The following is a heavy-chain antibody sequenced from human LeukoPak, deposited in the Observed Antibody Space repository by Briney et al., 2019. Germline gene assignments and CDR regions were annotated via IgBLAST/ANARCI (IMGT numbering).Heavy chain of an antibody. D-gene: IGHD6-19*01. J-gene: IGHJ4*02. V-gene: IGHV3-30-3*01. CDR2: ISYDGSNK. CDR1: GFTFSSYA. CDR3: ARDLRYSSGWTYDY. Sequence: GGSLRLSCAASGFTFSSYAMSWVRQAPGKGLEWVAVISYDGSNKYYADSVKGRFTISRDNSKNTLYLQMNSLRAEDTAVYYCARDLRYSSGWTYDYWGQGTLVTVSS.